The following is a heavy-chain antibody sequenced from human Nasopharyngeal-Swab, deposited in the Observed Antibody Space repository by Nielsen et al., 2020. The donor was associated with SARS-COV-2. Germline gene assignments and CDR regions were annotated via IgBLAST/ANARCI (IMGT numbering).Heavy chain of an antibody. CDR3: ARSSWRKHYRYYVSDSFDI. CDR2: IIPIFGTA. D-gene: IGHD4-11*01. CDR1: GGTFSSYA. V-gene: IGHV1-69*13. Sequence: SVKVSCKASGGTFSSYAISWVRQAPGQGLEWMGGIIPIFGTANYAQKFQGRVTITADASTSPAYMELSSLRSEDKAVYYCARSSWRKHYRYYVSDSFDIWGQGTMVTVSS. J-gene: IGHJ3*02.